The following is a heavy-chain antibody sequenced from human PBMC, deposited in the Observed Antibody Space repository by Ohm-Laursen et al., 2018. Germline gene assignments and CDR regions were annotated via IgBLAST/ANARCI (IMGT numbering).Heavy chain of an antibody. Sequence: SLRLSCAASGFTFDDYTMHWVRQAPGKGLEWVSVIYSGGSTYYADSVKGRFTISRDNSKNTLYLQMNSLRAEDTAVYYCARDGSSGWSYYFDYWGQGTLVTVSS. J-gene: IGHJ4*02. V-gene: IGHV3-53*01. CDR2: IYSGGST. CDR3: ARDGSSGWSYYFDY. D-gene: IGHD6-19*01. CDR1: GFTFDDYT.